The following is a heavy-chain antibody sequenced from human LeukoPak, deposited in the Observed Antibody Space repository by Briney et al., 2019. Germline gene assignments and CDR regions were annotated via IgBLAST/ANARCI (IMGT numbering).Heavy chain of an antibody. J-gene: IGHJ4*02. CDR2: ISGSGGST. CDR1: GFTFSSYA. D-gene: IGHD6-19*01. Sequence: QTGGSLRLSCAASGFTFSSYAMSWVRQAPGKGLEWVSAISGSGGSTYYADSVKGRFTISRDNSKNTLYLQMNSLRAEDTAVYYYAKAGRAVAEPSDYWGQGTLVTVSS. V-gene: IGHV3-23*01. CDR3: AKAGRAVAEPSDY.